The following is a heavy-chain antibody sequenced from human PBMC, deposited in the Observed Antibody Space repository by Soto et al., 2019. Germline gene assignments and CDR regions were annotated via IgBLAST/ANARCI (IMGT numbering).Heavy chain of an antibody. V-gene: IGHV3-33*01. J-gene: IGHJ6*02. Sequence: QVQLVESGGNVVQPGRSLRLSCAASGFSFSSHGMHWVRQAPGKGLEWVAHLWAGGNIRYYAYSVKGRFTISSDHSKNTLYLQMDSLGAEDTAVYYCAGDAQQLANYGMDVWGQGTTVTVSS. CDR3: AGDAQQLANYGMDV. CDR2: LWAGGNIR. CDR1: GFSFSSHG. D-gene: IGHD6-13*01.